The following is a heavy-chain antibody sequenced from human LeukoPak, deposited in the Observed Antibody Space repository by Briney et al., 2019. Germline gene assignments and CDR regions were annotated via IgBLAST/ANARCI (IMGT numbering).Heavy chain of an antibody. CDR3: ARGSGSSPLYFDY. D-gene: IGHD3-10*01. V-gene: IGHV3-7*01. CDR1: GFSFGEFW. CDR2: IKEDGSES. J-gene: IGHJ4*02. Sequence: PGESLRLSCAASGFSFGEFWMAWVRQTPGLGLEWVADIKEDGSESFYVDSVKGRFTISRDNAKNTLYLQMNSLRAEDTAVYYCARGSGSSPLYFDYWGQGTLVTVSS.